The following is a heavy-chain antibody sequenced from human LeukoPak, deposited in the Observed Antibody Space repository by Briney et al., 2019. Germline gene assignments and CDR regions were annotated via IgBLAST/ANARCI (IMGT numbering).Heavy chain of an antibody. D-gene: IGHD3-10*01. V-gene: IGHV4-39*07. CDR3: ARVVTMVRGVIIGPRQGAFDI. CDR1: GGSISSSSYY. Sequence: SETLSLTCTVSGGSISSSSYYWGWIRQPPGKGLEWIGSIYYSGSTYYNLSLKSRVTISVDTSKNQFSLKLSSVTAADTAVYYCARVVTMVRGVIIGPRQGAFDIWGQGTMVTVSS. CDR2: IYYSGST. J-gene: IGHJ3*02.